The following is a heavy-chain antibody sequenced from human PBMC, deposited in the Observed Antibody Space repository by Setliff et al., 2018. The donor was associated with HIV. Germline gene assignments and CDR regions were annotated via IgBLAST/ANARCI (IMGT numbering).Heavy chain of an antibody. D-gene: IGHD3-10*01. V-gene: IGHV4-4*08. Sequence: NPSETLSLTCTVSGGSISTYFWTWIRQPPGKGLEWIGYIYTSGSTNYNPSLKSRVTISVDTSKNQFSLKLSSVTAADTAVYYCARGSFIGDYYYFDYWGQGTLVTAPQ. CDR1: GGSISTYF. CDR3: ARGSFIGDYYYFDY. CDR2: IYTSGST. J-gene: IGHJ4*02.